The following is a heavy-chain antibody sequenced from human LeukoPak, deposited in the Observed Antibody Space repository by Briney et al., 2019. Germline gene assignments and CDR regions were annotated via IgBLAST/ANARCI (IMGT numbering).Heavy chain of an antibody. CDR1: GFTVSSNY. Sequence: GGSLRLSCAASGFTVSSNYMSWVRQAPGKGLEWVSVIYGGVNTVYADSVQGRFTISRDNSKNTLYLQMNSLRVEDTAVYYCATGRPLVVVTATRGALDIWGQGTMVTVSS. V-gene: IGHV3-53*01. J-gene: IGHJ3*02. CDR2: IYGGVNT. CDR3: ATGRPLVVVTATRGALDI. D-gene: IGHD2-21*02.